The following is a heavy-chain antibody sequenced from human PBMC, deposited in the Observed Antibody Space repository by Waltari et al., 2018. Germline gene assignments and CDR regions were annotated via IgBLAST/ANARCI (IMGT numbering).Heavy chain of an antibody. J-gene: IGHJ3*02. CDR3: AKDPPLPTYYDFWSGYYTGTDAFAI. D-gene: IGHD3-3*01. CDR2: LSGSGVMT. CDR1: GFTFSSSA. Sequence: EVQLLESGGGLVQPGGSLRLSCAASGFTFSSSAMSWVRQAPGKGLEWVSALSGSGVMTYYADSVNGRCTISRDNSKNTLYLQMNSLRAEDTAVYYCAKDPPLPTYYDFWSGYYTGTDAFAIWGQGTMVTVSS. V-gene: IGHV3-23*01.